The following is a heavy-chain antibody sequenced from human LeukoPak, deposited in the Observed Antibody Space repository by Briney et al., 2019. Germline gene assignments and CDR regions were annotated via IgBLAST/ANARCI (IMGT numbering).Heavy chain of an antibody. Sequence: SVKVSCKASGYTFTGYYMHWVRQAPGQGLEWMGGIIPIFGTANYAQKFQGRVTITADESTSTAYMELSSVRSKDTAVYYCARVNCGGDCYSDRGAFDIWGQGTMVTASS. CDR2: IIPIFGTA. CDR3: ARVNCGGDCYSDRGAFDI. CDR1: GYTFTGYY. J-gene: IGHJ3*02. V-gene: IGHV1-69*13. D-gene: IGHD2-21*02.